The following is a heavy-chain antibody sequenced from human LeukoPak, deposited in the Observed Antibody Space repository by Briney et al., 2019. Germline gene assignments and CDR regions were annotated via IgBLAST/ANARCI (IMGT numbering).Heavy chain of an antibody. CDR3: ARHRRNWFDP. J-gene: IGHJ5*02. V-gene: IGHV4-39*07. Sequence: SETLPLTCTVSGGSISSSSYYWGWIRQPPGKGLEWIGSIYYSGSTYYNPSLKSRVTISVDTSKNQFSLKLSSVTAADTAVYYCARHRRNWFDPWGQGTLVTVSS. CDR1: GGSISSSSYY. CDR2: IYYSGST.